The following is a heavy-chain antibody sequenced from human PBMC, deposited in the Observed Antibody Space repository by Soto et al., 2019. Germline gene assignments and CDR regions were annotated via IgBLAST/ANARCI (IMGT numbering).Heavy chain of an antibody. CDR2: ISAYNGST. D-gene: IGHD2-15*01. J-gene: IGHJ5*02. CDR1: GYTFTSYG. Sequence: GSVKVSCKASGYTFTSYGMSWVRQAPGQGLEWMGWISAYNGSTSYAQKFQARVTMTRDTSTSTVYMELGSLISEDTAVYYCARDPCSGASCYNWFDPWGQGTLVTVS. V-gene: IGHV1-18*01. CDR3: ARDPCSGASCYNWFDP.